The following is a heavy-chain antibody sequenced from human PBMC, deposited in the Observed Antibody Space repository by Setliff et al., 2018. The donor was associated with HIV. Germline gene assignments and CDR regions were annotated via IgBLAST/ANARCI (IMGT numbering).Heavy chain of an antibody. J-gene: IGHJ2*01. CDR2: ISKSGSQT. CDR3: AKRAYYGNNSRFWYFDL. V-gene: IGHV3-23*05. D-gene: IGHD3-16*01. CDR1: GFTFSAYT. Sequence: GGSLRLSCAASGFTFSAYTMNWVRLAPGKGLEWVASISKSGSQTYYGASVKGRFTISRDNSKNTMYLQMNSLRDEDTAVYYCAKRAYYGNNSRFWYFDLWGRGTLVTVSS.